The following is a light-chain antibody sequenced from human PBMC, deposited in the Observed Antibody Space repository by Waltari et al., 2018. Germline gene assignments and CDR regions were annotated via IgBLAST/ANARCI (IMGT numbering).Light chain of an antibody. CDR2: DVT. J-gene: IGLJ3*02. CDR1: SSDVGGYKH. V-gene: IGLV2-11*01. CDR3: CSFAGSYTWV. Sequence: QSALTQPRSVSGSPGQSVTISCTGTSSDVGGYKHFSWYQQHPGKAPKLIFYDVTERPSGVPDRFSGSKSGNTASLTISGLQPEDEADYYCCSFAGSYTWVFGGGTKVTVL.